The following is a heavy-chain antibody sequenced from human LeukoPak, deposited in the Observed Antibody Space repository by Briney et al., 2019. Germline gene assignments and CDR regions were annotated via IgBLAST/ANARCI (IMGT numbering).Heavy chain of an antibody. CDR3: ARDRDSSGYYPPEAFDI. V-gene: IGHV4-4*07. CDR2: IYTSGST. CDR1: GGSISSYY. D-gene: IGHD3-22*01. J-gene: IGHJ3*02. Sequence: SETLSLTCTVSGGSISSYYWSWIRQPAGKGLEWIGRIYTSGSTNYNPSLKSRVTMSVDTSKNQFSLKLSSVTAADTAVYYCARDRDSSGYYPPEAFDIWGQRTMVTVSS.